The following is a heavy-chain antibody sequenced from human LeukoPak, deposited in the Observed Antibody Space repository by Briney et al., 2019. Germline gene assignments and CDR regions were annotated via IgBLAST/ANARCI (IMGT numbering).Heavy chain of an antibody. V-gene: IGHV3-33*01. CDR2: IWYAGSDK. CDR1: GFSFGSYT. Sequence: GGSLRLSCAASGFSFGSYTMHWVRQAPGKGLEWVAVIWYAGSDKYYAVSVKGRFTISRDNSKNTLYLQMNTLRAEDTAVYYCARDVSYGMDVWGQGTTVTVSS. CDR3: ARDVSYGMDV. J-gene: IGHJ6*02.